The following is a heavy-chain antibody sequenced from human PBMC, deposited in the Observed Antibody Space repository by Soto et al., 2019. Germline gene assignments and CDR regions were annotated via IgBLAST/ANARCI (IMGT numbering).Heavy chain of an antibody. Sequence: SETLSLTCSVSGGSVSNKTYYWSWIRQPPGKRLEWIGYVYYSGTTNYTPSLKSRVTISVDLSKNQFSLRLSSVTTADTALYYCARTTAVPNTLRSRYFFDYWGQGTLVTVSS. CDR3: ARTTAVPNTLRSRYFFDY. CDR1: GGSVSNKTYY. V-gene: IGHV4-61*01. D-gene: IGHD4-17*01. CDR2: VYYSGTT. J-gene: IGHJ4*02.